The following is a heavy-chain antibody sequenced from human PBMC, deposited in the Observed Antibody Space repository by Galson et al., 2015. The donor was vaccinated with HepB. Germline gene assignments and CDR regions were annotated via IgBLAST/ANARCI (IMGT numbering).Heavy chain of an antibody. D-gene: IGHD3-3*01. J-gene: IGHJ3*02. V-gene: IGHV3-7*01. CDR2: IEGDGSDI. CDR3: ARESEGSRSGFDM. CDR1: GFTFSRHY. Sequence: SLRLSCATSGFTFSRHYINWVRQAPGKGLEWVANIEGDGSDIYYADSVKGRFTISRDNAKNSLYLQMSSLRAEDTAVYYCARESEGSRSGFDMWGRGIMVTVSS.